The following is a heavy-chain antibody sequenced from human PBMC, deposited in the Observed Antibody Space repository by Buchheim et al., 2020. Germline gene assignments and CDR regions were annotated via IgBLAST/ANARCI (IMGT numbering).Heavy chain of an antibody. CDR3: ARGPRDTAMVKPLDY. D-gene: IGHD5-18*01. CDR2: INPSGGGT. J-gene: IGHJ4*02. Sequence: QVQLVQSGAEVKKPGASVKVSCKASGYSFTSYSMHWVRQAPGQGLEWMGIINPSGGGTSYPQKFQGRVTVTRDTPTSTGYMELSSLRSEDTAVYYCARGPRDTAMVKPLDYWGQGTL. V-gene: IGHV1-46*03. CDR1: GYSFTSYS.